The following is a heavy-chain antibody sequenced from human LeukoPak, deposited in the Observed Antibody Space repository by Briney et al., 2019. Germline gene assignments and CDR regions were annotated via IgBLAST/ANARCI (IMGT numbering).Heavy chain of an antibody. CDR1: GVTVSSNY. CDR3: ARSYGDGRLYYMDV. Sequence: GGSLRLSCAASGVTVSSNYMSWVRQAPGKGLEWVSVIYSGGSTYYADSVKGRFTISRDNSKNTLYLQMNSLRAEDTAVYYCARSYGDGRLYYMDVWGKGTTVTVSS. V-gene: IGHV3-53*01. D-gene: IGHD4-17*01. CDR2: IYSGGST. J-gene: IGHJ6*03.